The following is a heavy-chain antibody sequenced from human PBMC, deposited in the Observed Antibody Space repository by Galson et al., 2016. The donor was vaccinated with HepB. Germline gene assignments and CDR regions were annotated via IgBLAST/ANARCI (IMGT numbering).Heavy chain of an antibody. V-gene: IGHV1-18*01. J-gene: IGHJ5*02. CDR1: GGVFSSYD. D-gene: IGHD3-10*01. CDR3: ARSGIIRVNWFDP. Sequence: SVKVSCKASGGVFSSYDITWVRQAPGQGLEWMGYISPYNGNTDYAQNFQGRITMTTDASTSTAYMEVRSLKSDDTAVYYCARSGIIRVNWFDPWGQGTLVIVSS. CDR2: ISPYNGNT.